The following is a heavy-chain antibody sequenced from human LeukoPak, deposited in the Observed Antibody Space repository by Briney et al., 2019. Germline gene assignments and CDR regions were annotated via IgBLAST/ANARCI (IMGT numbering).Heavy chain of an antibody. Sequence: PGGSVRLSCAASGFTFSNYGMSWVRQAPGKGLEWVSAISGSGGSTYYADSVKGRFTVSRDFSKNTLYLQMNSLRAEDTAVYYCARGGWGFDYGDYDYWGQGTLVTISS. CDR2: ISGSGGST. CDR3: ARGGWGFDYGDYDY. D-gene: IGHD4-17*01. J-gene: IGHJ4*02. CDR1: GFTFSNYG. V-gene: IGHV3-23*01.